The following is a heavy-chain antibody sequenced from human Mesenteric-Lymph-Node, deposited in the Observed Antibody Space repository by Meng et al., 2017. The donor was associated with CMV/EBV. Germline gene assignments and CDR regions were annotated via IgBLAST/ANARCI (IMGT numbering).Heavy chain of an antibody. CDR3: ATDLVGGQGVDV. V-gene: IGHV3-48*03. D-gene: IGHD3-3*01. Sequence: GGSLRLSCAASGSTFSSYEMNWVRQAPGKGLEWVSYISSSGSTIYYADSVKGRFTISRDNAKNSLYLQMNSLRAEDTAVYYCATDLVGGQGVDVWGQGTTVTVSS. CDR1: GSTFSSYE. J-gene: IGHJ6*02. CDR2: ISSSGSTI.